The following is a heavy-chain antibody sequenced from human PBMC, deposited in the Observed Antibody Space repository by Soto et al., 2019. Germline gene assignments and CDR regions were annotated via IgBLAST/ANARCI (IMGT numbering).Heavy chain of an antibody. Sequence: GASVKVSCKASCYTFTSYGISWVRQAPGQGLEWMGWISAYNGNTNYAQKLRGRVTMTTDTSTSTAYMELRSLRSDDTAVYYCALYYDFWSGYRALDYWGQGTLVTVSS. V-gene: IGHV1-18*01. CDR1: CYTFTSYG. CDR2: ISAYNGNT. D-gene: IGHD3-3*01. J-gene: IGHJ4*02. CDR3: ALYYDFWSGYRALDY.